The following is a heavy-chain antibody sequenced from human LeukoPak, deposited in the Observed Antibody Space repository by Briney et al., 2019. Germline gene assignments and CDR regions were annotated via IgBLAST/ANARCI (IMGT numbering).Heavy chain of an antibody. CDR3: ATVSLVVGATTRDAFDI. V-gene: IGHV1-69-2*01. CDR1: GYTFTDYY. J-gene: IGHJ3*02. CDR2: VDPEDGET. Sequence: GASVKVSCKASGYTFTDYYMHWVQQAPGKGLEWMGRVDPEDGETIYAEKFQGRVTITADTSTDTAYMELSSLRSEDTAVYYCATVSLVVGATTRDAFDIWGQGTMVTVSS. D-gene: IGHD1-26*01.